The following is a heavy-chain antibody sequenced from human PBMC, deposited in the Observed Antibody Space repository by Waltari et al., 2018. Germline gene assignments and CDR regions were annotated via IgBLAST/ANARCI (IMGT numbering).Heavy chain of an antibody. Sequence: QVQLQESGPGLVKPSQTLSLTCTVSGGSISSGDYYWSWIRQPPGKGLEWIGYIDYSGSTYYNPSLKSRVTRSVDTSKNQFSLKLSAVTAADTAVYYCARVGTSIAVAGRFDYWGQGTLVTVSS. CDR1: GGSISSGDYY. J-gene: IGHJ4*02. CDR2: IDYSGST. V-gene: IGHV4-30-4*08. D-gene: IGHD6-19*01. CDR3: ARVGTSIAVAGRFDY.